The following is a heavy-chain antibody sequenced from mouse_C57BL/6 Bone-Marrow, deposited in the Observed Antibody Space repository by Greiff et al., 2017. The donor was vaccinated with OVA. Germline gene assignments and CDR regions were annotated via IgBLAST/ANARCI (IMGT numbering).Heavy chain of an antibody. CDR1: GYTFTSYG. Sequence: QVQLQQSGAELARPGASVKLSCKASGYTFTSYGISWVKQRTGQGLEWIGEIYPRSGNTYYNEKFKGKATLTADKSSSTAYMELRSLTSEDSAVDFCARRAQATCYYAMDYWGQGTSVTVSS. CDR3: ARRAQATCYYAMDY. CDR2: IYPRSGNT. D-gene: IGHD3-2*02. J-gene: IGHJ4*01. V-gene: IGHV1-81*01.